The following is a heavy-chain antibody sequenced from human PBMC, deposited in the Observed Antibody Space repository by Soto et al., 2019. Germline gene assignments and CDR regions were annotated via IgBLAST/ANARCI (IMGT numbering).Heavy chain of an antibody. D-gene: IGHD6-13*01. CDR2: ISSSSSTI. CDR1: GFTFSSYS. V-gene: IGHV3-48*02. Sequence: PGGSLRLSCAASGFTFSSYSMNWVRQAPGKGLEWVSHISSSSSTIYYADSVKGRFTISRDNAKNSLYLQMNSLRDEDTAVYYCARNGYSSSWYLGDYYGMDVWGQGTTVTVSS. CDR3: ARNGYSSSWYLGDYYGMDV. J-gene: IGHJ6*02.